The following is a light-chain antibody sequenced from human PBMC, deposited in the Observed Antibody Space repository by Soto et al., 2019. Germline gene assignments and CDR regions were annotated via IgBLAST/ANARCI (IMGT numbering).Light chain of an antibody. CDR3: QKFSSYPLT. V-gene: IGKV3-20*01. CDR2: DAS. Sequence: EFVLLKSPGTMSLSPGVSATLSCRARPTVRNNYLAWYQQNPGQAPRLLIYDASSRATGIPDRFSGGGSGTDFTLTISRLEPEEFAVYYCQKFSSYPLTFGGGNKVDIK. J-gene: IGKJ4*01. CDR1: PTVRNNY.